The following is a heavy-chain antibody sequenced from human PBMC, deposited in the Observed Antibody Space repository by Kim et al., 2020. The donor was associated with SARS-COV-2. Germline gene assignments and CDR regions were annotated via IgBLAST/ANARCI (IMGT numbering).Heavy chain of an antibody. V-gene: IGHV3-9*01. J-gene: IGHJ6*03. CDR3: AKGITIFGVVIPGYYYYMDV. CDR1: VFTFDDYA. D-gene: IGHD3-3*01. CDR2: ISWSSGSI. Sequence: GWSLRLSCAASVFTFDDYAMHWVRQAPGKGLEWVSGISWSSGSIGYADSVKGRFTISRDNAKNSLYLQMNSLRAEDTALYYCAKGITIFGVVIPGYYYYMDVWGKGTTVTVSS.